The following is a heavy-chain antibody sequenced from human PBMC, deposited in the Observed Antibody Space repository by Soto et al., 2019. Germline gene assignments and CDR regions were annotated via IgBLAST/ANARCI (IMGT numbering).Heavy chain of an antibody. CDR1: GGSFSGYY. Sequence: QVQLQQWGAGLLKPSETLSLTCAVYGGSFSGYYWSWIRQPPGKGLEWIGEINHSGSTNYNPSLKSRVTISVDTSKNQFSLKLSSVTAADTAVYYCARGRSLGYYDSSGYYYFDYWGQGTLVTVSS. CDR3: ARGRSLGYYDSSGYYYFDY. D-gene: IGHD3-22*01. V-gene: IGHV4-34*01. CDR2: INHSGST. J-gene: IGHJ4*02.